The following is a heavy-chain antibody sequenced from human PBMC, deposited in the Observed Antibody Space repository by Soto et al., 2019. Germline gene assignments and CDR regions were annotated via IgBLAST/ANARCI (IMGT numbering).Heavy chain of an antibody. D-gene: IGHD3-3*01. CDR3: ARDHAPYYDFWSGYRDYGMDV. CDR2: INPNSGGT. Sequence: ASVKVSYKASGYTFTGYYMHWVRQAPGQGLEWMGWINPNSGGTNYAQKFQGRVTMTRDTSISTAYMELSRLRSDDTAVYYCARDHAPYYDFWSGYRDYGMDVWGQGTTVTVSS. J-gene: IGHJ6*02. CDR1: GYTFTGYY. V-gene: IGHV1-2*02.